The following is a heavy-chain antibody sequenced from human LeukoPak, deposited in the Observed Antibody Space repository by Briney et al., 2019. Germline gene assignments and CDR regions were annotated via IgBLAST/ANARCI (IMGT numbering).Heavy chain of an antibody. CDR2: IYYSGST. J-gene: IGHJ6*02. D-gene: IGHD5-18*01. Sequence: SETLSLTCTVSGGSISSYYWSWIRQPPGKGLEWIGYIYYSGSTNYNPSLKSRVAISVDTSKNQFSLKLSSVTAADTAVYYCARGWVDTAYYYYYGMDVWGQGTTVTVSS. V-gene: IGHV4-59*01. CDR1: GGSISSYY. CDR3: ARGWVDTAYYYYYGMDV.